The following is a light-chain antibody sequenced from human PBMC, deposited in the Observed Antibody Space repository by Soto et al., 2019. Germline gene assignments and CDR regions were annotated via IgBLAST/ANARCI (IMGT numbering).Light chain of an antibody. Sequence: EIVLTQSPATLSSFPGDRVTLSCRASQYINTRLAWYQHRPGQAPRLLIYQTSIRAAGIPARFSASGSGTDFTLTISDVQPEDFALYYCHQRQSWPRTFGQGTRWISN. V-gene: IGKV3-11*01. CDR2: QTS. J-gene: IGKJ1*01. CDR1: QYINTR. CDR3: HQRQSWPRT.